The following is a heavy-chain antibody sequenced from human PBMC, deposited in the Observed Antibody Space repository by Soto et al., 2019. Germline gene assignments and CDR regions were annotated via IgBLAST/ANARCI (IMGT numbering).Heavy chain of an antibody. D-gene: IGHD6-13*01. V-gene: IGHV4-39*01. Sequence: TLSLTCTVSGGSISSSSYYWGWIRQPPGKGLEWIGSIYYSGSTYYNPSLKSRVTISVDTSKNQFSLKLSSVTAADTAVYYCARGIAAAGTRYWGQGTLVTVSS. CDR2: IYYSGST. CDR3: ARGIAAAGTRY. CDR1: GGSISSSSYY. J-gene: IGHJ4*02.